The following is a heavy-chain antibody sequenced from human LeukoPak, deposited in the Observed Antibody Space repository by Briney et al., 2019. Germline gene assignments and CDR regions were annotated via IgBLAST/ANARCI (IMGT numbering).Heavy chain of an antibody. CDR3: ARGLADNWFDP. CDR2: ISSSSSYI. V-gene: IGHV3-21*01. D-gene: IGHD3/OR15-3a*01. J-gene: IGHJ5*02. CDR1: GFTFSSYS. Sequence: GRSLRLSCAASGFTFSSYSMNWVRQAPGKGLEWVSSISSSSSYIYYADSVKGRFTISRDNAKNSLYLQMNSLRAEDTAVYCCARGLADNWFDPWGQGTLVTVSS.